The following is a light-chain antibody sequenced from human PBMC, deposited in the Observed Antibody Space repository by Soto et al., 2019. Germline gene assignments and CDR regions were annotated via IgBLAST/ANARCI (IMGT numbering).Light chain of an antibody. CDR2: LGS. CDR1: QSLLHSNGYNY. V-gene: IGKV2-28*01. Sequence: DIVMTQSPLSLPVTPGEPASISCRSSQSLLHSNGYNYFDWYLQKPGQSPQLLIYLGSNRASGVPDRFSGSGSGTHFTLKISRVEDEEVGVYYCMQALQTPSTFGQGTKLEIK. CDR3: MQALQTPST. J-gene: IGKJ2*01.